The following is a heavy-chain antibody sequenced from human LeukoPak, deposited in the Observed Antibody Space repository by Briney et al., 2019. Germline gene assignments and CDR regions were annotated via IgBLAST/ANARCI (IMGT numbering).Heavy chain of an antibody. CDR1: GGSISSHY. V-gene: IGHV4-59*08. CDR3: ARMYAGLYYYGMEV. Sequence: SETLSPTCTVSGGSISSHYWTWIRQPPGKGLEWIGYMYYSGSTNSNPSLKSRVTMSVDTSKNQFSLKLSSVTAADTAVYYCARMYAGLYYYGMEVWGQGTTVTVSS. D-gene: IGHD2-8*01. CDR2: MYYSGST. J-gene: IGHJ6*02.